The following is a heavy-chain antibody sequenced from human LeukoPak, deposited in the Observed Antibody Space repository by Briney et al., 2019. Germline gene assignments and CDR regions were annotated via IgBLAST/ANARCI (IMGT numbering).Heavy chain of an antibody. CDR1: GGTFSSYA. V-gene: IGHV1-69*13. CDR2: IIPIFGTA. CDR3: ARYSSSSYYFDY. J-gene: IGHJ4*02. D-gene: IGHD6-6*01. Sequence: ASVKVSCKASGGTFSSYAISWVRQAPGQGLEWMGGIIPIFGTANYAQKFQGRVTFTADESTSTAYMELSSLRSEDTAVYYCARYSSSSYYFDYWGQGTLVTVSS.